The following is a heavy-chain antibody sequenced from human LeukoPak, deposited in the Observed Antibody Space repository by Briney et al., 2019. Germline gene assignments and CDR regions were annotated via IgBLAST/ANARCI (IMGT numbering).Heavy chain of an antibody. Sequence: SETLSLTCTVSGGSISSYYWSWIRQPPGKGLEWIGYIYYSGSTNYNPSLKSRVTISVDTSKNQFSLKLSSVTAADTAVYYCARVPIYGSGAFDYWGQGTLVTVSS. V-gene: IGHV4-59*12. D-gene: IGHD3-10*01. J-gene: IGHJ4*02. CDR1: GGSISSYY. CDR2: IYYSGST. CDR3: ARVPIYGSGAFDY.